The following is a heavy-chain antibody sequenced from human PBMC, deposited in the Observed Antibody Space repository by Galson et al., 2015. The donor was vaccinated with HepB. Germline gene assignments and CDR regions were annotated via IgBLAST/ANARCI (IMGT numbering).Heavy chain of an antibody. CDR1: GGTFSSYA. J-gene: IGHJ6*02. D-gene: IGHD3-10*01. CDR2: IIPIFGTA. V-gene: IGHV1-69*13. Sequence: SVKVSCKASGGTFSSYAISWVRQDPGQGLEWMGGIIPIFGTANYAQKFQGRVTITADESTSTAYMELSRLRSEDTAVDYCARDMGYGSGSYYNGYHGMDVWGQGTTVTVSS. CDR3: ARDMGYGSGSYYNGYHGMDV.